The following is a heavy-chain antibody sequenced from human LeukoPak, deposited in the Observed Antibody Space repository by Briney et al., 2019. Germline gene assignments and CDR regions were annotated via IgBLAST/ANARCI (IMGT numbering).Heavy chain of an antibody. J-gene: IGHJ4*02. Sequence: GGSLRFSVSPPGLTFGGHWRHWFRQALGKGLVWFSRINGDGSETNYAGSVRGRFTISRDNAKNTVYLQMNSLRAEDTAAYYCASGSGDYGDPFDYWGQGTLVTVSS. V-gene: IGHV3-74*01. CDR3: ASGSGDYGDPFDY. CDR2: INGDGSET. CDR1: GLTFGGHW. D-gene: IGHD4-17*01.